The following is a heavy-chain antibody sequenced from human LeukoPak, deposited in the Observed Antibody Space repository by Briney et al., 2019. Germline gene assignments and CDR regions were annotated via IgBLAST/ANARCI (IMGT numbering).Heavy chain of an antibody. V-gene: IGHV3-21*01. CDR3: VTAAGLGVYYFDY. CDR2: ISSSSSYI. CDR1: GFTFSSYS. Sequence: GSLRLSCAASGFTFSSYSMNWVRQAPGKGLEWVSSISSSSSYIYYADSVKGRFTISSDNAKNSLYLQMNSLRAEDTAVYYCVTAAGLGVYYFDYWGQGTLVTVSS. D-gene: IGHD6-13*01. J-gene: IGHJ4*02.